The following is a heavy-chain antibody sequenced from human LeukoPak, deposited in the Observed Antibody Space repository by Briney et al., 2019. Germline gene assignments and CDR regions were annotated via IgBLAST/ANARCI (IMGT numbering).Heavy chain of an antibody. CDR3: ARVTANYYDSSGYYCDY. J-gene: IGHJ4*02. D-gene: IGHD3-22*01. V-gene: IGHV4-38-2*02. CDR2: IYHSGST. CDR1: GYSISSAHY. Sequence: SETLSLTCTVSGYSISSAHYWGWIRQPPGKGLEWIGSIYHSGSTYYNPSLKSRVTISADTSKNQFSLKLSSVTAADTAVYYCARVTANYYDSSGYYCDYWGQGTLVTVSS.